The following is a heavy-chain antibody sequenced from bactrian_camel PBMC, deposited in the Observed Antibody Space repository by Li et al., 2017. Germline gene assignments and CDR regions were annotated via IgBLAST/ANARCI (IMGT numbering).Heavy chain of an antibody. Sequence: VQLVESGGGLVQPGGSLRLSCAASGFTFSSYDMSWVRQAPGKGLEWASAINSGGGSTYYTDSAKGRFTISQDNVNNTVYLQMSSLKPEDTAVYYCAVPGSWSPECGYSGQGTQVTVS. CDR3: AVPGSWSPECGY. D-gene: IGHD6*01. CDR1: GFTFSSYD. V-gene: IGHV3S40*01. J-gene: IGHJ6*01. CDR2: INSGGGST.